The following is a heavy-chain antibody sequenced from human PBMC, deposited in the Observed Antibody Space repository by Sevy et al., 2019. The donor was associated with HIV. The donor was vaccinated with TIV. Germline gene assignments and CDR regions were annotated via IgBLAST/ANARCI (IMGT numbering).Heavy chain of an antibody. V-gene: IGHV3-15*01. CDR3: TTDHRRDGIVVVPFEY. CDR2: CRSKAGGGTT. CDR1: GFTFSNAW. J-gene: IGHJ4*02. D-gene: IGHD2-15*01. Sequence: GGSLRLSCAASGFTFSNAWMSWVRQSPGKGLEWVGLCRSKAGGGTTDYATIVKGKFTISRDDSRDILYLQLNSLETEDTAVYYCTTDHRRDGIVVVPFEYWGQGTLVTVSS.